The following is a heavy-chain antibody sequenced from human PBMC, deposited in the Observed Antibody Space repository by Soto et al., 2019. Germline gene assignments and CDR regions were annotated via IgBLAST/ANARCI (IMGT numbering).Heavy chain of an antibody. V-gene: IGHV3-11*01. CDR2: ISGSGTTT. CDR3: ARNLYYGSGSPHDY. CDR1: GFTFSDKY. Sequence: GGSLRLSCAASGFTFSDKYMIWIRQAPGKGLEYVSYISGSGTTTYYADSVKGRFTVSRDNAKNSLYLQMNSLRAEDTALYYCARNLYYGSGSPHDYWGQGTVVTVS. D-gene: IGHD3-10*01. J-gene: IGHJ4*02.